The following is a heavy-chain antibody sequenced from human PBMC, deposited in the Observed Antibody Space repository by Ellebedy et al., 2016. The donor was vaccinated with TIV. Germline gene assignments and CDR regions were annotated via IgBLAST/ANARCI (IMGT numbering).Heavy chain of an antibody. J-gene: IGHJ6*02. CDR2: ISAYNGNT. CDR1: GYTFTSYG. V-gene: IGHV1-18*04. Sequence: ASVKVSCKASGYTFTSYGISWVRQAPGQGLEWMGWISAYNGNTNYAQKLQGRVTMTTDTSTSTAYMELRSLRSDDTAVYYCARGGVITGTTDYYGMDVWGQGTTVTVSS. CDR3: ARGGVITGTTDYYGMDV. D-gene: IGHD1-7*01.